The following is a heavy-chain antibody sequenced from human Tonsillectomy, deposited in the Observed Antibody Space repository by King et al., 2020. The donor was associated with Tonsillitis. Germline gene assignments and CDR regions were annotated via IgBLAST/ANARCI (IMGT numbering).Heavy chain of an antibody. D-gene: IGHD3-3*01. V-gene: IGHV4-61*02. CDR3: ARDQSIFGVANTLFDY. J-gene: IGHJ4*02. CDR2: IYTSGST. CDR1: GGSISSGSYY. Sequence: QLQESGPGLVKPSQTLSLTCTVSGGSISSGSYYWSWIRQPAGKGLEWIGRIYTSGSTHYNPSLKSRVTMSVDTSKNQFSLKLSSWTAADTAVYYCARDQSIFGVANTLFDYWGQGTLVTVSS.